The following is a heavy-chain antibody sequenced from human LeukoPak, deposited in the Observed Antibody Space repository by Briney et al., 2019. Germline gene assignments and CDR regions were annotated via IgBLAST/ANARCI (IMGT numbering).Heavy chain of an antibody. CDR3: ARVGTVTTFLDHCYLDF. D-gene: IGHD4-17*01. CDR2: FSHSGGYK. CDR1: GFTFSTYS. J-gene: IGHJ2*01. Sequence: GGSLRLSCAASGFTFSTYSLTWVRQVPGKGLEWVSSFSHSGGYKYHAASVKGRFTISRDNAQKSLYLQMNSLTAEDTAISYCARVGTVTTFLDHCYLDFWGRGTLVIVSS. V-gene: IGHV3-21*01.